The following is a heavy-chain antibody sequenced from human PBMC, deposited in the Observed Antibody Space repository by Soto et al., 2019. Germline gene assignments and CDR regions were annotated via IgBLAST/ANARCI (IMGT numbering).Heavy chain of an antibody. V-gene: IGHV4-59*01. D-gene: IGHD3-3*01. CDR1: CGSISSYY. J-gene: IGHJ4*02. CDR2: IYYSGST. Sequence: SETLSVTCTVSCGSISSYYWSWIRQPPGKGLEWIGYIYYSGSTNYNPSLKSRVTISVDTSKNQFSLKLSSVTAADTAVYYCARATGGTYYDFWSGSLVSGPYYFDYWGQGTLVTVSS. CDR3: ARATGGTYYDFWSGSLVSGPYYFDY.